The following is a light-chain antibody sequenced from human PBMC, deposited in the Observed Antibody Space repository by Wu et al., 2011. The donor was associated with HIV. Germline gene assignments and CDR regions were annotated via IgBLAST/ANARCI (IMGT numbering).Light chain of an antibody. J-gene: IGKJ1*01. CDR1: QGISSY. CDR3: QKYNTAPWT. V-gene: IGKV1-27*01. CDR2: AAS. Sequence: DIQLTQSPSFLSASIGDRVTITCRASQGISSYLVWYQQKPGKAPKLLIYAASTLQSGVPSRFSGSGSGTDFTLTISSLQPEDVATYYCQKYNTAPWTFGQGTKVE.